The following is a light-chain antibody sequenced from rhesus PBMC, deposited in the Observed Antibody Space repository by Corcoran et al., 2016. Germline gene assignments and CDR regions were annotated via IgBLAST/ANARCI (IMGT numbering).Light chain of an antibody. J-gene: IGLJ1*01. Sequence: QAAPTQSPSVSGSPGQSVTLSCTGHSSDIGRSNRVSWYQQHPGKAPKVMIYDVNKRPSGVSDRFSGSKSDNTASLIISGRQPEDEADYYCSSLTSGDTYIFGAGTRLTVL. V-gene: IGLV2-13*03. CDR2: DVN. CDR1: SSDIGRSNR. CDR3: SSLTSGDTYI.